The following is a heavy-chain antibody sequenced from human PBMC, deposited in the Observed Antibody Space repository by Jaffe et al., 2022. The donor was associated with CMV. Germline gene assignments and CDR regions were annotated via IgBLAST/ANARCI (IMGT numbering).Heavy chain of an antibody. V-gene: IGHV5-51*01. J-gene: IGHJ6*03. D-gene: IGHD4-17*01. CDR1: GYSFTSYW. CDR2: IYPGDSDT. Sequence: EVQLVQSGAEVKKPGESLKISCKGSGYSFTSYWIGWVRQMPGKGLEWMGIIYPGDSDTRYSPSFQGQVTISADKSISTAYLQWSSLKASDTAMYYCARSYGDPQSYYYYYYMDVWGKGTTVTVSS. CDR3: ARSYGDPQSYYYYYYMDV.